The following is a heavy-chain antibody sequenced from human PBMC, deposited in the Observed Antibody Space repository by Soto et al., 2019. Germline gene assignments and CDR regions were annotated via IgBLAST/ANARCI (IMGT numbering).Heavy chain of an antibody. V-gene: IGHV1-69*13. CDR3: ARGGLGYNWFDP. D-gene: IGHD6-19*01. CDR1: GGTFSSYA. J-gene: IGHJ5*02. CDR2: IIPIFGTA. Sequence: SVKVSCKASGGTFSSYAISWVRQAPGQGLEWMGGIIPIFGTANYAQKFQGRVTITADESTSTAYMELSSLRSEDTAVYYCARGGLGYNWFDPWGQGTLVTVSS.